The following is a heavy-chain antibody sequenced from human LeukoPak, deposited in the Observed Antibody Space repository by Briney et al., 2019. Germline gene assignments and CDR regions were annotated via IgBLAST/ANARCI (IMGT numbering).Heavy chain of an antibody. Sequence: GGSLRLFCAASGFTFSYFWMSWVRQAPGKGLEWVANIKQDGSEKYYVDSVKGRFTISRDNAKNSLYLQMNSLRAEDTAVYYCARDRNYYDSSGYGMDVWGQGTTVTVSS. CDR1: GFTFSYFW. CDR2: IKQDGSEK. D-gene: IGHD3-22*01. J-gene: IGHJ6*02. CDR3: ARDRNYYDSSGYGMDV. V-gene: IGHV3-7*01.